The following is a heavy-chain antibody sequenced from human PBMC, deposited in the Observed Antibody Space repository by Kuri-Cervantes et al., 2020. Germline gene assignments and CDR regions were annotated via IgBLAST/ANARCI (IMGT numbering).Heavy chain of an antibody. D-gene: IGHD6-19*01. CDR2: ISGSGDST. J-gene: IGHJ5*01. V-gene: IGHV3-23*01. Sequence: PSETLSLTCAASGFTFRNYAMNWVRQAPGKGLEWVSVISGSGDSTFYIDSVKGRLTISRDNSKNMLFLEMNSVRADDTAIYYCVRRSSGWYFDFWGQGMLVTVSS. CDR1: GFTFRNYA. CDR3: VRRSSGWYFDF.